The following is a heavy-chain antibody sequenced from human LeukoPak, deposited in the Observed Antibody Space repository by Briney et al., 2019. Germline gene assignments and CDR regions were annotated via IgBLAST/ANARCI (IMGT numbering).Heavy chain of an antibody. CDR3: ARLFGGVTTFDY. D-gene: IGHD4-17*01. CDR1: GFIISNYW. Sequence: GGSLRLSCAASGFIISNYWMSWVRQGPGKGLEWVASINPDGSAERYVDSVKGRFTISRVNAKNSMYLQMNSLSAEDTALFYCARLFGGVTTFDYWGQGTLVTVSS. CDR2: INPDGSAE. V-gene: IGHV3-7*01. J-gene: IGHJ4*02.